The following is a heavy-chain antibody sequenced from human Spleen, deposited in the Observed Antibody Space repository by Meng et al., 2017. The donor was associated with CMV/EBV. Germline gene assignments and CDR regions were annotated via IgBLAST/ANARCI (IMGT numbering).Heavy chain of an antibody. J-gene: IGHJ4*02. CDR3: ARDLSPHSSSRTEALSFWDY. D-gene: IGHD6-13*01. CDR2: INPNNGGT. Sequence: ASVKVSCKASGYTFTDSYIHWVRQAPGQGLEWMGWINPNNGGTDYAQKFQGRVTMTRDTSINTAYMELRSLRSDDTAVYYCARDLSPHSSSRTEALSFWDYWGQGTLVTVSS. CDR1: GYTFTDSY. V-gene: IGHV1-2*02.